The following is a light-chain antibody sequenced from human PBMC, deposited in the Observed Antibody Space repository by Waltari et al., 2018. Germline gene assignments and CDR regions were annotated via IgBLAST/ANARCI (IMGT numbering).Light chain of an antibody. Sequence: QSALTQPASVSGSPGQSITISCTGTSSDVGGYNYVSWYQQHPGKAPKLMIYEVSNWPSGVSKRFSVSKSGNTASLTISGLQAEDEADYYCSSYTSSSTLVFGGGTKLTVL. CDR2: EVS. CDR1: SSDVGGYNY. CDR3: SSYTSSSTLV. V-gene: IGLV2-14*01. J-gene: IGLJ2*01.